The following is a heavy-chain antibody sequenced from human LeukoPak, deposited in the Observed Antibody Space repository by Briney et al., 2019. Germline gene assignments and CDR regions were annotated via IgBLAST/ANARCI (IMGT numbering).Heavy chain of an antibody. Sequence: SSETLSLTCAVYGGSFSGYYWSWIRQPPGKGLEWIGEINHSGSTNYNPSLKSRVTISVDTSKNQFSLKLSSVTAADTAVYYCARGRVEIVVVPAALTVYYYYYYMDVWGKGTTVTVSS. D-gene: IGHD2-2*01. CDR1: GGSFSGYY. J-gene: IGHJ6*03. CDR3: ARGRVEIVVVPAALTVYYYYYYMDV. CDR2: INHSGST. V-gene: IGHV4-34*01.